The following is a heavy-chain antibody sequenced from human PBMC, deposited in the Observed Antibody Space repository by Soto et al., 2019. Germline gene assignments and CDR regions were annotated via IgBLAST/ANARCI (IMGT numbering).Heavy chain of an antibody. Sequence: QVQLHESGPGLVKPSGTLSLTCAVSGDSISLGHWWSWVRQPPGKRLGWIGEIFHSGSSNYNPSLESRVTISMDKSKNQFSLKLSSVTAADTAIYYCARVRYFDGAYYFDYWGQGTLVTVSS. J-gene: IGHJ4*02. CDR1: GDSISLGHW. D-gene: IGHD3-9*01. V-gene: IGHV4-4*02. CDR2: IFHSGSS. CDR3: ARVRYFDGAYYFDY.